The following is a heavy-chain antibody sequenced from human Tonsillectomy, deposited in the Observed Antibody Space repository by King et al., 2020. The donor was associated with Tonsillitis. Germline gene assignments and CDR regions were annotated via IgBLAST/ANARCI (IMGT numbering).Heavy chain of an antibody. CDR2: ISYDGGNK. J-gene: IGHJ4*02. Sequence: VQLVESGGGVVQPGRSLRLSCAASGFTFSTYTMHWVRQAPGKGLEWVAVISYDGGNKYHADSVKGRFTISRDNSKNTLYLQMNSLRAEDTAVYYCARERSLYSSSWYDYWGQGTLVTVSS. CDR1: GFTFSTYT. V-gene: IGHV3-30*04. CDR3: ARERSLYSSSWYDY. D-gene: IGHD6-13*01.